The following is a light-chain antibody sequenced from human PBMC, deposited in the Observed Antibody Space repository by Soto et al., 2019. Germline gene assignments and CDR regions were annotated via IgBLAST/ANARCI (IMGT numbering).Light chain of an antibody. J-gene: IGKJ2*01. Sequence: EIVLTQSPGTLSLSPGERATLSCRASQSVTSSNLVWYQQKPGQAPRLLIYGTSSRATGIAERFSGSGSRKVFTLIISGLDPEDVAVYCCQHYGGSYTFGPGTKLEIK. CDR1: QSVTSSN. V-gene: IGKV3-20*01. CDR3: QHYGGSYT. CDR2: GTS.